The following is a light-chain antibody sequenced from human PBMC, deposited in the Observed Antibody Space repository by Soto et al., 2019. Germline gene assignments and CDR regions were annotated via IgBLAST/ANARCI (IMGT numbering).Light chain of an antibody. CDR1: SSDVGGYNY. V-gene: IGLV2-14*01. CDR3: SSYTSSSTPYV. Sequence: QSALTQPASVSGSPGQSITISCTGTSSDVGGYNYVSLYQQHPVKAPKLMIYDVTNRPSGVSDRFSGSKSGNTASLTISGLQAEDEADYYCSSYTSSSTPYVFGTGTKVTDL. CDR2: DVT. J-gene: IGLJ1*01.